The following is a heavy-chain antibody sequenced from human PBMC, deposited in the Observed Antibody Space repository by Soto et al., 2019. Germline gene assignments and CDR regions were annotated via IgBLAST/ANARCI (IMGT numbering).Heavy chain of an antibody. J-gene: IGHJ4*02. CDR1: GFTFSSYA. V-gene: IGHV3-23*01. CDR3: AKDRVQAREHEMATIDY. D-gene: IGHD5-12*01. Sequence: PGGSLRLSCAASGFTFSSYAMSWFRQAPGKGLEWVSAISGSGGSTYYADSVKGRFTISRDNSKNTLYLQMNSLRAEDTAVYYCAKDRVQAREHEMATIDYWGQGTLVTVSS. CDR2: ISGSGGST.